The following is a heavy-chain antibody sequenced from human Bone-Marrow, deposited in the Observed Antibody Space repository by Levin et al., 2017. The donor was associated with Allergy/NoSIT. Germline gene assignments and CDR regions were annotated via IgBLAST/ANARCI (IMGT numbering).Heavy chain of an antibody. CDR1: GFTFSDYY. Sequence: PGGSLRLSCAASGFTFSDYYMSWIRQAPGKGLEWVSYISSSGSTIYYADSVKGRFTISRDNAKNSLYLQMNSLRAEDTAVYYCARDNKYCSGGSCPPGAFDIWGQGTMVTVSS. D-gene: IGHD2-15*01. CDR2: ISSSGSTI. CDR3: ARDNKYCSGGSCPPGAFDI. J-gene: IGHJ3*02. V-gene: IGHV3-11*01.